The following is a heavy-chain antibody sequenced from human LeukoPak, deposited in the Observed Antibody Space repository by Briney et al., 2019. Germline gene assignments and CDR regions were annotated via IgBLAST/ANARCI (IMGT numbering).Heavy chain of an antibody. CDR1: GRSFSGYY. D-gene: IGHD3-22*01. V-gene: IGHV4-34*01. CDR3: VLAYYDSSGLRFFDI. CDR2: INHSGST. J-gene: IGHJ3*02. Sequence: KPSETLSLTCTVYGRSFSGYYWSWLRQPPGKGLEWIGEINHSGSTNYNPSLKSRATISVDTSKNQFSLKLSYVTAADTAVYYFVLAYYDSSGLRFFDIWAQGTMVTVFS.